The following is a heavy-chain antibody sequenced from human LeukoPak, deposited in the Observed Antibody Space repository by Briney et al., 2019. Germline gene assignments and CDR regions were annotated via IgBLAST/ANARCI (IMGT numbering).Heavy chain of an antibody. Sequence: LPGGSLRLSCAASGFTFSSYGMHWVRQAPGKGLEWVAFIRYDGSNKYYADSVKGRFTTSRDNSKNTRYLQMNSLRAEDTAVYYCAKVSGQPELLPYYYYYMDVWGKGTTVTISS. CDR2: IRYDGSNK. V-gene: IGHV3-30*02. J-gene: IGHJ6*03. D-gene: IGHD1-26*01. CDR1: GFTFSSYG. CDR3: AKVSGQPELLPYYYYYMDV.